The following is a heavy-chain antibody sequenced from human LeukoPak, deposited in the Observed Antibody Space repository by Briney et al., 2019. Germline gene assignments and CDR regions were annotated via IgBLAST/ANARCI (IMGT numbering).Heavy chain of an antibody. V-gene: IGHV4-34*01. Sequence: SETLSLTCAVYGGSFSGYYWSWIRQPPGKGLEWIGEINHSGSTNYNPSLKSRVTISVDTSKNQFSLKLSSVTAADTAVYYRARSRNLERWLQFGYFDYWGQGTLVTVSS. D-gene: IGHD5-12*01. CDR3: ARSRNLERWLQFGYFDY. CDR1: GGSFSGYY. CDR2: INHSGST. J-gene: IGHJ4*02.